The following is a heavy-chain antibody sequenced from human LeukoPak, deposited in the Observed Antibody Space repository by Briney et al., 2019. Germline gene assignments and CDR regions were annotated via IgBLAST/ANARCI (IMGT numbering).Heavy chain of an antibody. J-gene: IGHJ4*02. CDR3: ARADGALGYCSGGSCYSLPGADY. Sequence: GGSLRLSCAASGFTFSSYSMNWVRQAPGKGLEWVSYISSSSSTIYYAGSVKGRFTISRDNAKNSLYLQMNSLRAEDTAVYYCARADGALGYCSGGSCYSLPGADYWGQGTLVTVSS. CDR2: ISSSSSTI. V-gene: IGHV3-48*01. CDR1: GFTFSSYS. D-gene: IGHD2-15*01.